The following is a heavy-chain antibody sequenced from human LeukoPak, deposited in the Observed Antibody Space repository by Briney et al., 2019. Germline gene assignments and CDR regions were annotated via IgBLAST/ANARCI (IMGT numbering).Heavy chain of an antibody. Sequence: PGGSLRLSCAASGFTFSTYGMSWVRQTPGKGLEWVSAVSSTGGTTYYADSVKGRFTISRDNAKNSLYLQMNSLRAEDTAVYYCARDGYSSSVPFDYWGQGTLVTVSS. J-gene: IGHJ4*02. D-gene: IGHD6-6*01. CDR1: GFTFSTYG. V-gene: IGHV3-23*01. CDR2: VSSTGGTT. CDR3: ARDGYSSSVPFDY.